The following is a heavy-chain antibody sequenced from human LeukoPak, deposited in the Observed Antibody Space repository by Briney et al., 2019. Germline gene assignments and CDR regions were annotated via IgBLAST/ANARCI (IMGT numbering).Heavy chain of an antibody. J-gene: IGHJ6*02. D-gene: IGHD3-10*01. Sequence: SETLSLTCTVSGGSISSGGYYWSWIRQHPGKGLEWIGYIYYSGSTYYNPSLKSRVTISVDTSKNQFSLKLSSVTAADTAVYYCARVFSGLWGPPGRYYGMDVWGQGTTVTVSS. CDR3: ARVFSGLWGPPGRYYGMDV. V-gene: IGHV4-31*03. CDR2: IYYSGST. CDR1: GGSISSGGYY.